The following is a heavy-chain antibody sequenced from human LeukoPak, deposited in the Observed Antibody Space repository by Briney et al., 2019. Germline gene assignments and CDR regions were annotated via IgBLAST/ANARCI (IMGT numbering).Heavy chain of an antibody. J-gene: IGHJ6*04. Sequence: GRSLRLSCAASGFTSSTYGMHWVRQAPGHGLESAPVISYDGSNKYYVDSVKGRFTISRDNSKNTLYLQMNSLRAEDTAVYYCAKDLVGRGSYSDRGMDVWGKGTTVTVSS. CDR1: GFTSSTYG. CDR3: AKDLVGRGSYSDRGMDV. V-gene: IGHV3-30*18. CDR2: ISYDGSNK. D-gene: IGHD3-10*01.